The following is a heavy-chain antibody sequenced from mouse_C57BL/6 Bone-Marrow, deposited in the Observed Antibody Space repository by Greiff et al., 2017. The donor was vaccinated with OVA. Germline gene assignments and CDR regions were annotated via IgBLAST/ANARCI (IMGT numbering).Heavy chain of an antibody. D-gene: IGHD2-14*01. CDR1: GYTFTSYT. V-gene: IGHV1-4*01. Sequence: QVQLQQSGAELARPGASVKMSCKASGYTFTSYTMHWVKQRPGQGLEWIGYINPSSGYTKYNQKFKDKATLTADKSSSTAYMQLSSRTSEDSAVYYCARGRYASFAYWGQGTLVTVSA. CDR2: INPSSGYT. J-gene: IGHJ3*01. CDR3: ARGRYASFAY.